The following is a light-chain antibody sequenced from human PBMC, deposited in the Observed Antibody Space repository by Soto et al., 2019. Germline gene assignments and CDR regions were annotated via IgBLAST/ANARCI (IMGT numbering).Light chain of an antibody. V-gene: IGKV3-20*01. Sequence: EIVLTQSPGTLSLSPGERATLSCRASQSVSASYLAWYQQKPGQPPRLLIYGASSRATGIPDRFSGSGSGTDFTLTISRLEPEDFAVFYCQQYGSSPTWTFGQGTKVDIK. J-gene: IGKJ1*01. CDR3: QQYGSSPTWT. CDR1: QSVSASY. CDR2: GAS.